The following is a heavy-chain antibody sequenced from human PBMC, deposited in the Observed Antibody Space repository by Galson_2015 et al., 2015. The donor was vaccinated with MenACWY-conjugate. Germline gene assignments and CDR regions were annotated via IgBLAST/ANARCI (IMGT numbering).Heavy chain of an antibody. CDR1: GGSISNANYY. V-gene: IGHV4-39*01. D-gene: IGHD1-26*01. J-gene: IGHJ5*01. CDR2: INYSGST. CDR3: ARRSYYSGSYTGWFDS. Sequence: SETLSLTCTVSGGSISNANYYWGWIRQPPGKGLEWIGSINYSGSTYYNPSLKSRVTMFLDTSKNQLSLNLGSVTAADTAVYYCARRSYYSGSYTGWFDSWGQGTLVTVSS.